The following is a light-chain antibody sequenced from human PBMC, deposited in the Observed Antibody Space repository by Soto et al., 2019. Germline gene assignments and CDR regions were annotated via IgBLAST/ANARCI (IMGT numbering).Light chain of an antibody. CDR2: GAS. CDR3: LQDYTYPRT. V-gene: IGKV1-6*01. Sequence: AIQMTQSPSSLSASIGDRVTITCRTSQGIRDDLSWYQQKPGKAPKVLIYGASNVQSGVPSRFSGSGSGTDFTITISVLQPEDFATYFCLQDYTYPRTFGQGTKVEFK. J-gene: IGKJ1*01. CDR1: QGIRDD.